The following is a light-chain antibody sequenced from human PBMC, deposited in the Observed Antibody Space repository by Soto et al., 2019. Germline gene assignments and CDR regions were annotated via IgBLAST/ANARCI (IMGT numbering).Light chain of an antibody. CDR1: SSDVGGYDY. V-gene: IGLV2-8*01. Sequence: QSALTQPPSASGSPGQSVTISCTGTSSDVGGYDYVSWYQQHPGKAPKLMIYEVTIRPSGVSDRFSGSKSGNTASLTVSGLQAEDEADYYCSSYTGGNPSCVFXTGTKVTVL. CDR3: SSYTGGNPSCV. J-gene: IGLJ1*01. CDR2: EVT.